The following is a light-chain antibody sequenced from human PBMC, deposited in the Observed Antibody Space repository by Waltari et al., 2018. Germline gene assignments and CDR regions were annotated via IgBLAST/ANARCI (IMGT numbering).Light chain of an antibody. CDR1: NSDIGGYSY. Sequence: QSALTQPASVSGSPRQSITISCTGTNSDIGGYSYFPWYQHHSGKAPKLRIFGVSDRPSGVSNRFSGSKSGNTASLTISGLQAEDEADYYCSSFTSSGTWVFGGGTRVTVL. CDR2: GVS. V-gene: IGLV2-14*03. CDR3: SSFTSSGTWV. J-gene: IGLJ3*02.